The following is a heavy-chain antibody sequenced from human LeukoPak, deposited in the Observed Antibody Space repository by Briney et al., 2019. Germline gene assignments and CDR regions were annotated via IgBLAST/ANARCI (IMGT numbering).Heavy chain of an antibody. Sequence: SETLSLTCTVSGGSISSYYWSWIRQPPGKGLEWIGYIYYSGSTNYNPSLKSRVTISVDTSKSQFSLKLSSVTAADTAVYYCARGNSSSWYEVDYWGQGTLVTVSS. V-gene: IGHV4-59*01. J-gene: IGHJ4*02. CDR3: ARGNSSSWYEVDY. CDR1: GGSISSYY. CDR2: IYYSGST. D-gene: IGHD6-13*01.